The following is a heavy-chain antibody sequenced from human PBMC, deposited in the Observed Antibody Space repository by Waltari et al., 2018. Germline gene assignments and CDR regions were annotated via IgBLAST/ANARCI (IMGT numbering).Heavy chain of an antibody. J-gene: IGHJ4*02. V-gene: IGHV4-38-2*02. CDR1: GHSVNNDFY. CDR2: SYHTGST. CDR3: AEEGDFRAGLFES. Sequence: QVQLRESGPGLVRSSETLSLSCTVSGHSVNNDFYWAWIRQSPGGGLEWLASSYHTGSTHYNASLKSRVSISTDMSTKQFFLTMTHLTAADTAVYYCAEEGDFRAGLFESWGQGTLVSVSS. D-gene: IGHD3-16*01.